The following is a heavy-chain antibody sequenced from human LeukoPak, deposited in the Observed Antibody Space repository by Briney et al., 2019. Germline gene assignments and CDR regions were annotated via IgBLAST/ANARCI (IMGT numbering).Heavy chain of an antibody. CDR2: ISGSDGRL. Sequence: PGGSLRLSCAASGFTFSSYAMSWVRQAPGKGLEWVSAISGSDGRLFYADSVKGRFTISRDNSKNTVFLQMNSLRADDTAVYYCAKLANWGPFDAFDIWGQGTMVTVSS. CDR3: AKLANWGPFDAFDI. V-gene: IGHV3-23*01. CDR1: GFTFSSYA. D-gene: IGHD7-27*01. J-gene: IGHJ3*02.